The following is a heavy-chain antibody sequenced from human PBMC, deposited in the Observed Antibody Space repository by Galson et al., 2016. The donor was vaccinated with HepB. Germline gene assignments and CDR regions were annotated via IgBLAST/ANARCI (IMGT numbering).Heavy chain of an antibody. CDR3: ARDRSYSYSGGYYDVVDF. CDR2: INQGGSEK. Sequence: SLRLSCAASGFTFSNYWMTWVRQAPGKGLEWVANINQGGSEKFYVDSVKGRFTISRDNARNSLYLQMNGLTAEDTAVYFCARDRSYSYSGGYYDVVDFWVRVTMFTVSS. CDR1: GFTFSNYW. D-gene: IGHD3-22*01. J-gene: IGHJ3*01. V-gene: IGHV3-7*01.